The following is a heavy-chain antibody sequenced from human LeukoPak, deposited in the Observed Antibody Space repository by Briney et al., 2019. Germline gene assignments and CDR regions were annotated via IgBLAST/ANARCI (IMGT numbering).Heavy chain of an antibody. CDR1: GGSISSYY. J-gene: IGHJ6*03. CDR2: IYYSGST. V-gene: IGHV4-59*01. D-gene: IGHD6-25*01. CDR3: ARAAAKLSYMDV. Sequence: PSEALSLTCTVSGGSISSYYWSWIRQPPGKGLEWIGYIYYSGSTNYNPSLKSRVTISVDTSKNQFSLKLSSVTAADTAVYYCARAAAKLSYMDVWGKGPRSPSP.